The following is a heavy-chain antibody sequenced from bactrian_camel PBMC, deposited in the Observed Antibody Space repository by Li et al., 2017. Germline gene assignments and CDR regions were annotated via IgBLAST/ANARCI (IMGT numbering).Heavy chain of an antibody. V-gene: IGHV3-2*01. CDR1: GYIRARNC. Sequence: HVQLVESGGGLVQPGGSLKLSCVASGYIRARNCMLWFRRAPGGKRVGVASIYPSRGTTFYDDSVKGRFTISQDNAQNTLYLLMDNLKPEDTAMYYCSARGVPSDSLCSPDHWGSDVGYWGPGTQVTVS. J-gene: IGHJ4*01. CDR3: SARGVPSDSLCSPDHWGSDVGY. D-gene: IGHD4*01. CDR2: IYPSRGTT.